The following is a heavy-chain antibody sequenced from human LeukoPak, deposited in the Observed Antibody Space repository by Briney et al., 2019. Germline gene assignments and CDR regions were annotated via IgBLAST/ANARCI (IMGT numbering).Heavy chain of an antibody. CDR3: ARGVVPAAIKLQAFDI. Sequence: GASVKVSCKASGGTFSSYAISWVRQAPGQGLEWMGGIIPIFGTANYAQKFQGRVTITADESTSTAYMELSSLRSEDTAVCYCARGVVPAAIKLQAFDIWGQGTMVTVSS. D-gene: IGHD2-2*01. CDR2: IIPIFGTA. J-gene: IGHJ3*02. V-gene: IGHV1-69*13. CDR1: GGTFSSYA.